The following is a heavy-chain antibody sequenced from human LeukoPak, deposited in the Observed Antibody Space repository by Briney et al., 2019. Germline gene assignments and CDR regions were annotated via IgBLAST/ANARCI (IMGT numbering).Heavy chain of an antibody. CDR3: ARVRCSGGGCFYNFDY. CDR2: LSSSSTYV. D-gene: IGHD2-15*01. Sequence: GGSLRLSCAASGFTFSTYSMNWVRQAPGKGLEWVSSLSSSSTYVYYADSVKGRFTISRDSAKNSLYLQMNSLRAEDTAVYYCARVRCSGGGCFYNFDYWGQGSLVTVSS. CDR1: GFTFSTYS. V-gene: IGHV3-21*01. J-gene: IGHJ4*02.